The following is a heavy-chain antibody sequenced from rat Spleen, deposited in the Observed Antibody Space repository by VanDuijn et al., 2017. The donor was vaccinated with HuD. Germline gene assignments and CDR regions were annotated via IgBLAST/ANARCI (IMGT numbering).Heavy chain of an antibody. CDR2: ITNTGGTT. D-gene: IGHD1-2*01. Sequence: EVQLVESDGGLVQPGRSLKLSCAASGFTFNDYWMTWIRQAPGKGLEWVASITNTGGTTYYPDSVKGRFTISRDNAKSSLYLQMDSLRSEDTATYYCTREEQLYWYFDFWGPGTMVTVSS. CDR3: TREEQLYWYFDF. CDR1: GFTFNDYW. J-gene: IGHJ1*01. V-gene: IGHV5-31*01.